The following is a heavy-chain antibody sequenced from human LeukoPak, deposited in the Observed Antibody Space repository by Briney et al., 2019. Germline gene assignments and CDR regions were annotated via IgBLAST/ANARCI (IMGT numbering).Heavy chain of an antibody. V-gene: IGHV4-34*01. D-gene: IGHD5-18*01. Sequence: PSETLSLTCEVYGGSFSGYYWNWIRQPPGKGLEWIGEINHSGSTNYNLSLKSRVSISVDTSKNHFSLKLSSLTAADTAVYYCARIVEYRSYGDYYYGMDVWGQGTTVTVSS. J-gene: IGHJ6*02. CDR2: INHSGST. CDR1: GGSFSGYY. CDR3: ARIVEYRSYGDYYYGMDV.